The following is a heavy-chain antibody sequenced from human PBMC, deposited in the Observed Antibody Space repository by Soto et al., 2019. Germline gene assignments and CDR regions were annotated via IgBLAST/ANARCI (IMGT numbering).Heavy chain of an antibody. CDR3: ARGSKGSSWYAYWFDP. J-gene: IGHJ5*02. V-gene: IGHV1-8*01. D-gene: IGHD6-13*01. CDR1: GYTFTSYD. Sequence: QVQLVQSGAEVKKPGASVKVSCKASGYTFTSYDINWVRQATGQGLEWMGWMNPNSGNTGYAQKFQGRVTMARNTSISTAYMELSSLRSEDTAVYYCARGSKGSSWYAYWFDPWGQGTLVTVSS. CDR2: MNPNSGNT.